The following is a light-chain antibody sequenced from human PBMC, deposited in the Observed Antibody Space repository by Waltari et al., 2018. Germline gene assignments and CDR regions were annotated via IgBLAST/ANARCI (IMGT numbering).Light chain of an antibody. V-gene: IGLV1-44*01. CDR2: SNK. CDR3: VAWDDSLNVRV. Sequence: QSVLTQPPSASGTPGQRVTIYCSGSSSNIGTHTVNWYQHVPGRAPKLLIYSNKQRHSGVSDRFSGSKSGTSASLAVSGLQSDDEADYYCVAWDDSLNVRVFGGGTKLTVL. CDR1: SSNIGTHT. J-gene: IGLJ2*01.